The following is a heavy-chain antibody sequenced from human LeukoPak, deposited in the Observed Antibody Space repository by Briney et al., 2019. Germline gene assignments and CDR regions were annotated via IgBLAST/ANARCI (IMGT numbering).Heavy chain of an antibody. CDR1: GGSISSY. J-gene: IGHJ5*02. CDR2: IYGSGST. D-gene: IGHD3-10*01. V-gene: IGHV4-4*07. Sequence: SETLSLTCTVSGGSISSYWSWIRRPAGKGLEWIGGIYGSGSTNYNPPLNSRVTMSLTTSKNQCALKLSSVTAADTAVYYCARDSGTTGEVRFDPWGQGTLITVSS. CDR3: ARDSGTTGEVRFDP.